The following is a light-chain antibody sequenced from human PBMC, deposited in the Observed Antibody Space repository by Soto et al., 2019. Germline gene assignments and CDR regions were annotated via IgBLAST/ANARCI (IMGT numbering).Light chain of an antibody. J-gene: IGKJ4*01. V-gene: IGKV3-20*01. CDR3: QQYESSPLT. CDR2: RAS. Sequence: EIVLTQSPDTLSLSPGERATLSCRASQSVSSALLAWYQQKPGQAPRLLIYRASTRATGIPDRFTGSGSGTDFTLPISRREPEDFAVYYCQQYESSPLTFGGGTKVEIK. CDR1: QSVSSAL.